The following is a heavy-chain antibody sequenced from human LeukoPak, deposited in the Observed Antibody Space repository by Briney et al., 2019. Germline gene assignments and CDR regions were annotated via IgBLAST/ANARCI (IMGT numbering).Heavy chain of an antibody. CDR2: IYYSGST. Sequence: PSETLSLTCTVSGGSISSYYWSWIRQPPGKGLEWIGYIYYSGSTNYNPSLKSRVTISVDTSKNQFSLKLSSVTAADTAVYYCARGDSGYDFQSPWYYYYYMDVWGKGTTVTISS. J-gene: IGHJ6*03. V-gene: IGHV4-59*01. CDR1: GGSISSYY. D-gene: IGHD5-12*01. CDR3: ARGDSGYDFQSPWYYYYYMDV.